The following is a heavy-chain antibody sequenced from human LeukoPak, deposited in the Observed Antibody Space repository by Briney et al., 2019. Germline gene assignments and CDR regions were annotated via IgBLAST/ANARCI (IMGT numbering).Heavy chain of an antibody. V-gene: IGHV3-21*01. J-gene: IGHJ6*03. CDR1: GFTFSSYS. D-gene: IGHD1-26*01. CDR2: ISSSSSYI. Sequence: GGSLRLSCAASGFTFSSYSMNWVRQAPGKGLEWVSSISSSSSYIYYADSVKGRFTISRDNAKNSLYLQMNSLRAEDTAVYYCARMPGNYYYMDVWGKGTTVTVSS. CDR3: ARMPGNYYYMDV.